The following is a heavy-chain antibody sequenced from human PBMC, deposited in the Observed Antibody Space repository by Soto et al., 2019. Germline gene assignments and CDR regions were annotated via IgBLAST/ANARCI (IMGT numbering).Heavy chain of an antibody. D-gene: IGHD6-19*01. CDR3: ARMLGIEVAGLVGDDAFDI. CDR2: IIPILGIA. J-gene: IGHJ3*02. V-gene: IGHV1-69*02. CDR1: GGTFSSYT. Sequence: QVQLVQSGAEVKKPGSSVKVSCKASGGTFSSYTISWVRQAPGQGLEWMGRIIPILGIANYAQKFQGRVTISAEKTTSTAYMELSSLRSEGTGVYYCARMLGIEVAGLVGDDAFDIWGQGTMVTVSS.